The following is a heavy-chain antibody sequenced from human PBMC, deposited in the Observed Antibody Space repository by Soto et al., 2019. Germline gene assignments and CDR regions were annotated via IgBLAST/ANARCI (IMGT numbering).Heavy chain of an antibody. J-gene: IGHJ6*02. CDR2: ISSSSSSI. Sequence: EVQLVESGGGLVQPGGSLRLSCAASGFTFSTYSMNWVRQAPGKGLEWVSYISSSSSSIYYADSVRGRFTISIDNAKNSLYLQMNSLRDEDTAVYYCARGGRNYYYYGMDVWGQGTTVTVSS. V-gene: IGHV3-48*02. D-gene: IGHD1-26*01. CDR3: ARGGRNYYYYGMDV. CDR1: GFTFSTYS.